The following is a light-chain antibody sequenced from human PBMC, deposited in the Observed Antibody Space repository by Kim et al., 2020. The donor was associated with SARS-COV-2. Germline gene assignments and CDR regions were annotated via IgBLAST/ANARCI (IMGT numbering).Light chain of an antibody. Sequence: GQSITISCTGTSSDVGGYNSVSWYQQHPGKAPKLMIYDDTNRPSGVSNRFSGSKSGNTASLSISWLQVEDEADYYCASSTTSTTWVFGGGTKLTVL. J-gene: IGLJ3*02. CDR2: DDT. V-gene: IGLV2-14*03. CDR1: SSDVGGYNS. CDR3: ASSTTSTTWV.